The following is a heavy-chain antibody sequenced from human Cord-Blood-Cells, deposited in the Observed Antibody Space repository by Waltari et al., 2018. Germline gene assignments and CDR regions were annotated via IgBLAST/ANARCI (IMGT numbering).Heavy chain of an antibody. CDR2: IYHSGST. Sequence: QVQLQESGPGLVKPSGTLSLTCPVSGGSISSSTWWSWVRQPPGKGLEWLGEIYHSGSTNYNPSLKSRVTISVDKSKNQFSLKLSSVTAADTAVYYCARYCSSTSCYYGMDVWGQGTTVTVSS. CDR1: GGSISSSTW. D-gene: IGHD2-2*01. CDR3: ARYCSSTSCYYGMDV. J-gene: IGHJ6*02. V-gene: IGHV4-4*02.